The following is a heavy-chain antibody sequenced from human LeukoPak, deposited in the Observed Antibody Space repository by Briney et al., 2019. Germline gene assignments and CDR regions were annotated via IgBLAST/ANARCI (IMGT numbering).Heavy chain of an antibody. CDR2: IYTSGST. Sequence: SETLSLTCTVSGGSISSGSYYWSWLRQPAGKGLEWIGRIYTSGSTNYNPSLKSRVTISVDTSKNQFSLKLSSVTAADTAVYYCARAELYYFDYWGQGTLVTVSS. CDR1: GGSISSGSYY. J-gene: IGHJ4*02. V-gene: IGHV4-61*02. CDR3: ARAELYYFDY. D-gene: IGHD1-26*01.